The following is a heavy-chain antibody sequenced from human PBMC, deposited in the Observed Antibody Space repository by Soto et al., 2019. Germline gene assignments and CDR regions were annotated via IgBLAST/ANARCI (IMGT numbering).Heavy chain of an antibody. D-gene: IGHD4-17*01. J-gene: IGHJ5*02. Sequence: SETLSLTCAVSGDSISSPNWWSWVRQPPGKGLEWIGEIYHSGGTNSNPSLKSRVTISVDKSKNQFSLKMSSMTAADTAVYYCARETYGDYVGYFDPWGQG. CDR1: GDSISSPNW. CDR2: IYHSGGT. CDR3: ARETYGDYVGYFDP. V-gene: IGHV4-4*02.